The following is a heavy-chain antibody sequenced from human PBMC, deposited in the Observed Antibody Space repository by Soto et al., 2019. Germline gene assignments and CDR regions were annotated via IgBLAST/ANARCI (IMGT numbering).Heavy chain of an antibody. D-gene: IGHD2-2*01. CDR2: INPNSGGT. V-gene: IGHV1-2*04. CDR3: ARGGIVVVPAGLNDY. Sequence: ASVKVSCRASGYTFTGYYMHWVRQAPGQGLEWMGWINPNSGGTNYAQKFQGWVTMTRDTSISTAYMELGRLRSDDTAVYYCARGGIVVVPAGLNDYWGQGTLVTVSS. J-gene: IGHJ4*02. CDR1: GYTFTGYY.